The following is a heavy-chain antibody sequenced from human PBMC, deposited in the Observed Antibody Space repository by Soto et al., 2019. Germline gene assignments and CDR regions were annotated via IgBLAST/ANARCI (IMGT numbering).Heavy chain of an antibody. V-gene: IGHV1-18*04. CDR1: GYTFTSYG. CDR3: ARAGTIFGVVSYYYYGMDV. Sequence: ASVKVSCKASGYTFTSYGISWVRQAPGHGLEWMGWISAYNGNTNYAQKLQGRVTMTTDTSTSTAYMELRSLRSDDTAVYYCARAGTIFGVVSYYYYGMDVWGQGTTVTVSS. J-gene: IGHJ6*02. CDR2: ISAYNGNT. D-gene: IGHD3-3*01.